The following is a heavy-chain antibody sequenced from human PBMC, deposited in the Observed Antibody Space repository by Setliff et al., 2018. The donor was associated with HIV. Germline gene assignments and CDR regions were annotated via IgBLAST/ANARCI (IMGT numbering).Heavy chain of an antibody. CDR3: ARKGSGSSFDFEY. CDR2: ITGGSGNT. V-gene: IGHV1-3*01. CDR1: GYTFISYA. D-gene: IGHD3-10*01. J-gene: IGHJ4*02. Sequence: ASVKVSCKASGYTFISYAIHWVRQAPGQSLEWMGWITGGSGNTKYSEKFQGRVTLTRDTSASTAYMELSSLRSEDTAVYYCARKGSGSSFDFEYWGQETLVTVLL.